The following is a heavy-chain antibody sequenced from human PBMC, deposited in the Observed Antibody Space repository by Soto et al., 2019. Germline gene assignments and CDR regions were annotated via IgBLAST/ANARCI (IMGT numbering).Heavy chain of an antibody. V-gene: IGHV3-7*03. D-gene: IGHD3-16*01. Sequence: EVQLVESGGGLVQPGESLRLSCAASGFSFSSYWMSWVRQAPGKGLEWVANIKQDGSEKCYVDSVKGRFTISRDNAKNSLYLQMNNLRAEDTAVYYCATYGAGGSYFDYWGQGTLVTVSS. J-gene: IGHJ4*02. CDR1: GFSFSSYW. CDR3: ATYGAGGSYFDY. CDR2: IKQDGSEK.